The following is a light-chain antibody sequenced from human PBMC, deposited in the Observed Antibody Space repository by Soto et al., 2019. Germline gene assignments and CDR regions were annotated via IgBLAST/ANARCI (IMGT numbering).Light chain of an antibody. CDR1: QSISSSY. V-gene: IGKV3-20*01. Sequence: EIVLTQSPGTLSLSPGERATLSCRASQSISSSYLAWYQQKPGQAPRLLIYGASRRATGIPDRFSGRESGTDFTLTITTLEPEDSAVYFCQQYASSPYTFGQGPRWIS. J-gene: IGKJ3*01. CDR2: GAS. CDR3: QQYASSPYT.